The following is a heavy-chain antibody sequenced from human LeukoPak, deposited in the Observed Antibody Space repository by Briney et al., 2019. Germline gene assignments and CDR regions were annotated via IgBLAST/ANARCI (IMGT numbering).Heavy chain of an antibody. CDR3: ADRRA. CDR2: INHSGRT. V-gene: IGHV4-34*01. Sequence: SETLSLTCAVYGGSFSGYYWNWIRQPPGKGLEWIGEINHSGRTNYNASLKSRVTISEDTSKNQFSLKLSSVTAADTAVYYCADRRAWGQGTLVTVSS. J-gene: IGHJ5*02. CDR1: GGSFSGYY.